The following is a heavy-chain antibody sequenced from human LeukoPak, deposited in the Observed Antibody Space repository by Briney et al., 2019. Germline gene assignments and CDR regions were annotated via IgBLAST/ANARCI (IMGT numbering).Heavy chain of an antibody. V-gene: IGHV3-43D*03. Sequence: GGSLRLSCAASGFTFDDYGFHWVRQAPGKGPEWISVISWDGGTTYYADSVKGRFTISRDNSKNSLYLQMNSLRTEDTAFYFCARGVQLWSYFFGSWGQGTLVTVSS. D-gene: IGHD5-18*01. CDR2: ISWDGGTT. J-gene: IGHJ4*02. CDR3: ARGVQLWSYFFGS. CDR1: GFTFDDYG.